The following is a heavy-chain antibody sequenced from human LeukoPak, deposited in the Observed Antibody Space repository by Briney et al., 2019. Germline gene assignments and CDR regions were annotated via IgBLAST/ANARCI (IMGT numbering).Heavy chain of an antibody. Sequence: SVKVSCKASGGTFSSYAIRWVRQAPGQGLEWMGGIIPIFGTANYAQKFQGRVTITADESTSTAYMDLSSLRSEYTAVYYCARDAGGGYENAFDIWGQGTMVTVSS. V-gene: IGHV1-69*13. CDR2: IIPIFGTA. CDR1: GGTFSSYA. J-gene: IGHJ3*02. D-gene: IGHD5-12*01. CDR3: ARDAGGGYENAFDI.